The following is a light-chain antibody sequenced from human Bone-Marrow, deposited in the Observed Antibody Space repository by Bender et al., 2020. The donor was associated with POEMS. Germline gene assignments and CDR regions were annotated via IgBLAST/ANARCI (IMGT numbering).Light chain of an antibody. CDR3: ATRDDSLNAWL. CDR1: SSNIGAGFD. CDR2: DNN. V-gene: IGLV1-40*01. J-gene: IGLJ3*02. Sequence: QSVLTQPPSVSGAPGQRITISCTGSSSNIGAGFDVHWYRQLPGTAPTLLIYDNNRRPSGVPDRFSGSKSGTSASLAISGLQSEDEADYYCATRDDSLNAWLFGGGTKLTVL.